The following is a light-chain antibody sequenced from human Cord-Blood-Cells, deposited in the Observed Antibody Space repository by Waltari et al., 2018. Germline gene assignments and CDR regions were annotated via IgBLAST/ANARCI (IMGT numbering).Light chain of an antibody. V-gene: IGKV4-1*01. CDR1: QGVLYSSNNKNY. CDR2: WAS. Sequence: IVMTQSLDSLAVSLGERPIINCKSSQGVLYSSNNKNYFVWFQEKPGQPPKLLIYWASTRESGVPDRLSGSGSGTDFTLTISSLEAEDVAVYYCKQYDSTPCVGGGTKGEIK. CDR3: KQYDSTPC. J-gene: IGKJ4*01.